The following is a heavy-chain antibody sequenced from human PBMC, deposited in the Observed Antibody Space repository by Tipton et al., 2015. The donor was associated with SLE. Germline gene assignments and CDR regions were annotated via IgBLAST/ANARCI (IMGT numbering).Heavy chain of an antibody. V-gene: IGHV4-34*12. CDR3: ARDFGSEDHMPPGGWFAP. CDR2: IIHSGVT. J-gene: IGHJ5*02. D-gene: IGHD2-2*01. CDR1: GESFLGYF. Sequence: TLSLTCGVYGESFLGYFWTWIRQPPGKGLEWIGEIIHSGVTNYNPSLRSRVTISVDMSKKQVSLTLSSVTAADTAVYYCARDFGSEDHMPPGGWFAPWGRGTLVTVSS.